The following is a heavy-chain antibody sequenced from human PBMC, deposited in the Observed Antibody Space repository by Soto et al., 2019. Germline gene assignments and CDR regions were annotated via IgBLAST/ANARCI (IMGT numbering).Heavy chain of an antibody. J-gene: IGHJ3*02. CDR2: IVPVFGST. CDR1: GGTFSSYT. D-gene: IGHD3-16*02. V-gene: IGHV1-69*01. CDR3: AGDDVLVNSNRPRGGFDI. Sequence: QVQLVQSGAEVKKPGSSVKVSCKASGGTFSSYTFSWVRQAPGQGLEWMGGIVPVFGSTNNREIFQGRLKITSNESTTIVYMILRVMSSDVTAVYFCAGDDVLVNSNRPRGGFDIWGQWTLVTVSS.